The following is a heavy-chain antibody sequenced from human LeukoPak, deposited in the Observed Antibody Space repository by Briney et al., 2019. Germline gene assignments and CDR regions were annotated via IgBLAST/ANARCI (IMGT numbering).Heavy chain of an antibody. J-gene: IGHJ4*02. D-gene: IGHD2-2*01. CDR3: ARQARDCSSTSCYVFDY. CDR1: GGSFSGYY. V-gene: IGHV4-34*01. Sequence: SETLSLTCAVYGGSFSGYYWSWIRQPPGKGLEWIGEINHSGSTNYNPSLKSRVTISVDTSKNQFSLKLSSVTAADTAVYYCARQARDCSSTSCYVFDYWGQGTLVTVSS. CDR2: INHSGST.